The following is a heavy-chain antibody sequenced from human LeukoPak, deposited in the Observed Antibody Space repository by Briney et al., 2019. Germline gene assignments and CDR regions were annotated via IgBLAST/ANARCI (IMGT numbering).Heavy chain of an antibody. CDR2: IYHSGST. CDR3: ARGPTMMDYYGMDV. Sequence: SETLSLTCAVSGGSISSGGYSWSWIRQPPGKGLEWIGYIYHSGSTYYHPSLKSRVTISVDRSKNQFSLKLSSVTAADMAVYYCARGPTMMDYYGMDVWGQGTTVTVSS. D-gene: IGHD3-22*01. J-gene: IGHJ6*02. CDR1: GGSISSGGYS. V-gene: IGHV4-30-2*01.